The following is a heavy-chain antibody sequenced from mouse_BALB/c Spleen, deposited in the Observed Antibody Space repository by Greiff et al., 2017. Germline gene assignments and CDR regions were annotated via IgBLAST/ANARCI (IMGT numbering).Heavy chain of an antibody. Sequence: VQLQQSGPGLVKPSQSLSLTCSVTGYSITSGYYWNWIRQFPGNKLEWMGYISYDGSNNYNPSLKNRISITRDTSKNQFFLKLNSVTTEDTATYYCATYYRYDAWFAYWGQGTLVTVSA. CDR3: ATYYRYDAWFAY. CDR1: GYSITSGYY. V-gene: IGHV3-6*02. CDR2: ISYDGSN. J-gene: IGHJ3*01. D-gene: IGHD2-14*01.